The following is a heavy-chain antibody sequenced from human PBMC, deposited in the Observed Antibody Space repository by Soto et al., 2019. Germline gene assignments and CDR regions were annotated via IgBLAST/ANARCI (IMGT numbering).Heavy chain of an antibody. CDR1: GGSISSGCYY. CDR2: INHTGGT. Sequence: XETLSLPCTVSGGSISSGCYYWNWIRQPPGKVLEWIGEINHTGGTHYNPSLKSRVTMSVDTSKNQFSLRLSSVTAADTAIYYCATRITVFGLLIPPFDTWGQGTQVTVSS. D-gene: IGHD3-3*01. CDR3: ATRITVFGLLIPPFDT. J-gene: IGHJ5*02. V-gene: IGHV4-39*07.